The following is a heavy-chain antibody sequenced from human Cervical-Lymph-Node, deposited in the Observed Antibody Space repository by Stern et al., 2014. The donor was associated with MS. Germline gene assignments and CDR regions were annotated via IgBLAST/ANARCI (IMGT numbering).Heavy chain of an antibody. D-gene: IGHD2-8*01. CDR3: AREVCTNGFCYFDS. J-gene: IGHJ4*02. CDR1: GFTLSEYD. V-gene: IGHV3-13*01. Sequence: EVQLVESGGGLVRPGGSLRLSWAPSGFTLSEYDMHWFRQAPGEGLQWVSAVGPSGQTLYSVSVTGRFPISRGSAKNALFLQMSSLRAGDTAVYYCAREVCTNGFCYFDSWGQGTLVTVSS. CDR2: VGPSGQT.